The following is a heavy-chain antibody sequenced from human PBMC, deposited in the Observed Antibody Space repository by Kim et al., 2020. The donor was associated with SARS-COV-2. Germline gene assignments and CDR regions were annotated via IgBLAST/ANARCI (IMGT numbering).Heavy chain of an antibody. Sequence: GGSLRLSCAASGFSFYSYGMHWVHQAPGKGLEWVAVIWYDASNEEYADLVKGRFTISRNNSRNTLFLQMNSLRAEDTAVYYCVRDRYPLSTTHFYYCMDLWDQGTRVTVS. CDR2: IWYDASNE. J-gene: IGHJ6*02. V-gene: IGHV3-33*08. CDR1: GFSFYSYG. CDR3: VRDRYPLSTTHFYYCMDL. D-gene: IGHD3-9*01.